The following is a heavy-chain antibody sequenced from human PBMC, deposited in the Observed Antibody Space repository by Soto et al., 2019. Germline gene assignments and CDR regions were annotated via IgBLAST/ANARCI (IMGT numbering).Heavy chain of an antibody. CDR1: GYTFTSYA. D-gene: IGHD6-19*01. V-gene: IGHV1-3*01. CDR3: ARDPSIAVAGLLFGY. J-gene: IGHJ4*02. CDR2: INAGNGNT. Sequence: ASVKVSCKASGYTFTSYAMHWVRQAPGQRLEWMGWINAGNGNTKYSQKFQGRVTITRDTSASTAYMELSSLRSEDTAVYYCARDPSIAVAGLLFGYWGQGTLVTVSS.